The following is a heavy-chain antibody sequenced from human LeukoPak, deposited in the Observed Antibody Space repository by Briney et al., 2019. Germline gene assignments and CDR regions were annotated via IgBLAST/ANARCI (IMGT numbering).Heavy chain of an antibody. CDR1: GGSISSYY. CDR3: ARSSGPYYGSGSYTDY. CDR2: IYYSGST. J-gene: IGHJ4*02. D-gene: IGHD3-10*01. Sequence: SETLFLTCTVSGGSISSYYWSWIRQPPGKGLEWIGYIYYSGSTNYNPSLKSRVTISVDTSKNQFSLKLSSVTAADTAVYYCARSSGPYYGSGSYTDYWGQGTLVTVSS. V-gene: IGHV4-59*08.